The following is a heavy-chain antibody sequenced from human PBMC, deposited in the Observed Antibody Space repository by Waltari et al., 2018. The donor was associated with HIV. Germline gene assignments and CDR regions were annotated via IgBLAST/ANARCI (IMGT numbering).Heavy chain of an antibody. D-gene: IGHD3-22*01. Sequence: QVQLQESGPGLVKPSETMSLTCTVSYASFSSYYWSWIRQSPDKGLEWIGQIYYSGSTNFNPSLKNRFSLSQDSSRRQFSLKIKSVTAADSATYYCAGSSVAGRRWFDPWGQGTPVIVSS. CDR2: IYYSGST. J-gene: IGHJ5*02. CDR1: YASFSSYY. CDR3: AGSSVAGRRWFDP. V-gene: IGHV4-59*08.